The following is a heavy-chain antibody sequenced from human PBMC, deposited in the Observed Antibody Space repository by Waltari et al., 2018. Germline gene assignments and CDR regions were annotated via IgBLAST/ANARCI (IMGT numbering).Heavy chain of an antibody. CDR3: AKERHPRWLQSTYFDY. CDR2: ISYDGSNK. Sequence: QVQLVESGGGVVQPGRSLRLSCAASAFPFSTPGMHWVRQAPGKGLEWVAVISYDGSNKFYAESVKGRFTISRDNSKNTLYLQMNSLRVEDTAVYFCAKERHPRWLQSTYFDYWGQGTLVTVSS. D-gene: IGHD5-12*01. V-gene: IGHV3-30*18. J-gene: IGHJ4*02. CDR1: AFPFSTPG.